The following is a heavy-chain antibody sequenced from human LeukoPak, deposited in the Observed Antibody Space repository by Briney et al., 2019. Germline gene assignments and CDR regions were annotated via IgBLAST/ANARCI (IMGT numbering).Heavy chain of an antibody. CDR2: LYYTGNT. Sequence: SETLSLTCTVSGGSISSSSYYWGWIRQPPGKGLEWIGNLYYTGNTHYKSSLKSRLTISVDTSRNQFSLKLSSMTAAETAVYYCARGSGLGLDVWGQGTTVTVSS. CDR1: GGSISSSSYY. D-gene: IGHD6-25*01. J-gene: IGHJ6*02. V-gene: IGHV4-39*01. CDR3: ARGSGLGLDV.